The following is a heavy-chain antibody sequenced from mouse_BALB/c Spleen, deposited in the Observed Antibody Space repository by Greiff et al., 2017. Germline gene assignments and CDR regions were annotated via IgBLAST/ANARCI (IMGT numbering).Heavy chain of an antibody. V-gene: IGHV1S137*01. Sequence: QVQLQQSGAELVRPGVSVKISCKGSGYTFTDYAMHWVKQSHAKSLEWIGVISTYYGDASYNQKFKGKATMTVDKSSSTAYMELARLTSEDSAIYYCARTFLYGNYGAMDYWGQGTSVTVSS. CDR1: GYTFTDYA. CDR2: ISTYYGDA. CDR3: ARTFLYGNYGAMDY. D-gene: IGHD2-1*01. J-gene: IGHJ4*01.